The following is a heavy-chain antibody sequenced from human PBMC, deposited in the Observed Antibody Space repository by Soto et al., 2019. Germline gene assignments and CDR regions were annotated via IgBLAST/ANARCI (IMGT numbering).Heavy chain of an antibody. J-gene: IGHJ6*02. V-gene: IGHV1-69*13. Sequence: ASVKVSCKASGYTFTSYGISWVRQAPGQGLEWMGGISAYFGKTNYAQKFQGRVTITADESTSTAYMELSSLRSEDTAVYYCARDRSYYGMDVWGQGTTVTVSS. CDR2: ISAYFGKT. CDR3: ARDRSYYGMDV. CDR1: GYTFTSYG.